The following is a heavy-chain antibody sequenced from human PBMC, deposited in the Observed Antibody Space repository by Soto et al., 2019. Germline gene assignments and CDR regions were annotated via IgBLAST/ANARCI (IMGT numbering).Heavy chain of an antibody. CDR2: VYYSGGT. CDR3: ARENTPVAPHYYYYGLDV. V-gene: IGHV4-59*01. J-gene: IGHJ6*02. Sequence: QVHLQESGPGVVKPSDTLSLTCSVSGDSIRGYSWSWIRQPPGKGLEWIGYVYYSGGTNYSPSFKGRVTISVDTTENQFSLKLNSVTAADTAVYFCARENTPVAPHYYYYGLDVWGQGTTVTVSS. CDR1: GDSIRGYS. D-gene: IGHD4-17*01.